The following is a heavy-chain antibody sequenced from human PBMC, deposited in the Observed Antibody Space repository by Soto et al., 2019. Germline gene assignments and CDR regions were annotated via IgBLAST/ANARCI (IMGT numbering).Heavy chain of an antibody. CDR2: ISSSSSYI. V-gene: IGHV3-21*01. J-gene: IGHJ5*02. D-gene: IGHD3-9*01. CDR3: ARDILYYDILTGYPQGWFDP. CDR1: GFTFSTYS. Sequence: GGSLRLSCAASGFTFSTYSMNWVRQAPGKGQEWVSSISSSSSYIYYADSLKGRFTISRDNAKNSLYLQMNSLRAEDTAVYYYARDILYYDILTGYPQGWFDPWGQGTLVTVSS.